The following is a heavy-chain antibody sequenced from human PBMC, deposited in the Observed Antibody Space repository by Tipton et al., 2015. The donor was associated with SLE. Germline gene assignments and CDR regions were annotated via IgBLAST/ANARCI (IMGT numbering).Heavy chain of an antibody. CDR2: IKQDGSEK. CDR1: GFTFSGYW. J-gene: IGHJ4*02. CDR3: ARDRSGYLY. Sequence: SLRLSCAASGFTFSGYWMSWVRQAPGKGLEWVANIKQDGSEKYYVDSVKGRFTISRDNAKNSLYLQMNSLRAEDTAVYYCARDRSGYLYWGQGTLVTVSS. V-gene: IGHV3-7*01. D-gene: IGHD3-22*01.